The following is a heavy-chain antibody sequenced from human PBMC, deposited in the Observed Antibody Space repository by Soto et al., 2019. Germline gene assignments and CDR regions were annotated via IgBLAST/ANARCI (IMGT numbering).Heavy chain of an antibody. D-gene: IGHD3-22*01. CDR2: ISYDGSNK. J-gene: IGHJ4*02. V-gene: IGHV3-30-3*01. Sequence: QVQLVESGGGVVQPGRSLRLSCAASGFTFSSYAMHWVRQAPGKGLEWVAVISYDGSNKYYADSVKGRFTISRDNSKNTLYLHMNSLRAEDTAVYYCARGIVPSYYYDSSGYYFGDYWGQGTLVTVSS. CDR3: ARGIVPSYYYDSSGYYFGDY. CDR1: GFTFSSYA.